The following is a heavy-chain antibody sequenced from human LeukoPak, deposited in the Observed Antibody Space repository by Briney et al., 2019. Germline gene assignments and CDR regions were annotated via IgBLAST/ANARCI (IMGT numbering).Heavy chain of an antibody. CDR2: ISSSGSTI. CDR1: GFTFSDYY. J-gene: IGHJ6*03. D-gene: IGHD3-10*01. CDR3: ARDRRLLWFGELSKDYYYYYYMDV. V-gene: IGHV3-11*01. Sequence: GGSLRLSRAASGFTFSDYYMSWIRQAPGKGLEWVSYISSSGSTIYYADSVKGRFTISRDNAKNSLYLQMNSLRAEDTAVYYCARDRRLLWFGELSKDYYYYYYMDVWGKGTTVTISS.